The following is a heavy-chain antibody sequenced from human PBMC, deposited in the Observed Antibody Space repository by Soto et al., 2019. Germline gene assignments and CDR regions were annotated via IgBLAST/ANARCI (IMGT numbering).Heavy chain of an antibody. CDR1: GFTFSSYA. D-gene: IGHD2-2*01. J-gene: IGHJ5*02. V-gene: IGHV3-33*08. CDR2: IWYDGSNK. CDR3: ARGRVVPAAPAEFDP. Sequence: GGSLRLSWAASGFTFSSYAMIWVRQAPGKGLEWVAVIWYDGSNKYYADSVKGRFTISRDNSKNTLYLQMNSLRAEDTAVYYCARGRVVPAAPAEFDPWGQGTLVTVSS.